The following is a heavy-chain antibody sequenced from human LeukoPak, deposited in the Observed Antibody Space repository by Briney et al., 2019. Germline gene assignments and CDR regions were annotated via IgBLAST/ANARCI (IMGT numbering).Heavy chain of an antibody. CDR1: GFTFSSYG. CDR3: VRGAPFDY. Sequence: PGGSLRLSCAASGFTFSSYGMHWVRQGPGKKGLVWVSRINSDGSSTAYADFVEGRFTISRDNAKNTLFLQMSSLRAEDTAVYYCVRGAPFDYWGLGTLVTVSS. CDR2: INSDGSST. J-gene: IGHJ4*02. V-gene: IGHV3-74*01.